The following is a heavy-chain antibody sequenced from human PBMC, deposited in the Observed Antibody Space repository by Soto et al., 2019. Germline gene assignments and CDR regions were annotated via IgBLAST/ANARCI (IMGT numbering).Heavy chain of an antibody. J-gene: IGHJ4*02. CDR3: ARDVIAAAGTAG. CDR2: IIPIFGTA. Sequence: QVQLVQSGAEVKKPGSSVKVSCKASGGTFSSYAISWVRQAPGQGLEWMGGIIPIFGTANYAQKFQGRVTITADESTGTAYMKLSSVRSEDTAVYYCARDVIAAAGTAGWGQGTLVTVSS. D-gene: IGHD6-13*01. CDR1: GGTFSSYA. V-gene: IGHV1-69*12.